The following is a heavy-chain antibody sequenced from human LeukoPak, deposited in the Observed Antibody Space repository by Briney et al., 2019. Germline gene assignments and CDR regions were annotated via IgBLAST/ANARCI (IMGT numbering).Heavy chain of an antibody. D-gene: IGHD3-10*01. CDR1: GFTFSSFS. J-gene: IGHJ5*01. V-gene: IGHV3-48*04. CDR3: ARAYYYGSGSYPDS. Sequence: GGSLRLSCAASGFTFSSFSMNWVRRAPGKGLEWLSYILHNSATIYYANSVKGRFTISRDNAKNSLYLQMNSLRAEDTAVYYCARAYYYGSGSYPDSWGQGTLVTVSS. CDR2: ILHNSATI.